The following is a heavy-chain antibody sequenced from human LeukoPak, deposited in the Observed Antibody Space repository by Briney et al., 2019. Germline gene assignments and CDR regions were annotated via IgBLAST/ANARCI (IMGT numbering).Heavy chain of an antibody. CDR2: GSWNSGNI. CDR1: GFTFDYYA. CDR3: AKDTGDTSGYFDY. D-gene: IGHD3-22*01. V-gene: IGHV3-9*01. J-gene: IGHJ4*02. Sequence: PGGSLRLSCAASGFTFDYYAMLWVRQAPGKGLEGVSRGSWNSGNIDYADSVKGRFTISRDNAKNSRYLRMDSLRAEDTALYYRAKDTGDTSGYFDYWGQGTLVTVPS.